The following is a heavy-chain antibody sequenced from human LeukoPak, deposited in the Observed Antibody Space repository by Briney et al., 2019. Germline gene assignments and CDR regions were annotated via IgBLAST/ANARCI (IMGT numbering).Heavy chain of an antibody. CDR2: ISGSGGST. V-gene: IGHV3-23*01. J-gene: IGHJ4*02. D-gene: IGHD6-13*01. CDR1: GFTFSSYA. Sequence: PGGSLRLSCAASGFTFSSYAMSWVRQAPGKGLEWVSAISGSGGSTYYADSVKGRFTISRDNSKNTLYLQMNSLRAEDTAVYYCAKDLGDIAAAGTTGPFDYWGQGTLVTVSS. CDR3: AKDLGDIAAAGTTGPFDY.